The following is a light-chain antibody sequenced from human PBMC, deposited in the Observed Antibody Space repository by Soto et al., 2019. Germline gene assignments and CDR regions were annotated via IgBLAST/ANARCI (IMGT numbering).Light chain of an antibody. V-gene: IGKV3-20*01. Sequence: EVVLTQSPDTLSLSPGETATLSCRASQSLRATYVAWYQQRPGQAPRLLIYGASFRATGIPDRFRGSGSGTDFTLTVSRLESEDFAVYYCQQYAESPLTFGGGTKVEIK. CDR2: GAS. CDR3: QQYAESPLT. CDR1: QSLRATY. J-gene: IGKJ4*01.